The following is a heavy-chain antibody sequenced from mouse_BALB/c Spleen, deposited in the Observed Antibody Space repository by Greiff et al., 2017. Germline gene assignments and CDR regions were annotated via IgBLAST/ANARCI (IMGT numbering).Heavy chain of an antibody. V-gene: IGHV1-87*01. CDR1: GYTFTSYW. Sequence: VQLQQSGAELARPGASVKLSCKASGYTFTSYWMQWVKQRPGQGLEWIGAIYPGDGDTRYTQKFKDKATLTADKSSSTAYMQLSSLASEDSAVYYCARWEDYWGQGTSVTVSS. CDR3: ARWEDY. J-gene: IGHJ4*01. D-gene: IGHD2-3*01. CDR2: IYPGDGDT.